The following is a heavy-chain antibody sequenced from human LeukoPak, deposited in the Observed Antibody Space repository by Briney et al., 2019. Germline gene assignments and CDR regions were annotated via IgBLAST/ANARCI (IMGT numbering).Heavy chain of an antibody. D-gene: IGHD3-22*01. Sequence: GGSLRLSCAASGFTFSSYGMSWVRQAPGKGLEWVSAISGSGGSTYYADSVKGRFTISRDNSKNTLYLQMNSLRAEDTAVYYCAKDLYYDSSGYYYLSDAFDIWGQGTMVTVSS. CDR1: GFTFSSYG. J-gene: IGHJ3*02. CDR2: ISGSGGST. CDR3: AKDLYYDSSGYYYLSDAFDI. V-gene: IGHV3-23*01.